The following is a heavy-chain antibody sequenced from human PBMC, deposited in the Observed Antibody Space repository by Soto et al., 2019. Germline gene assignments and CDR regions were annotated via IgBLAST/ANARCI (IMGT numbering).Heavy chain of an antibody. Sequence: GGSLRLSCAASGFTFSNAWMSWVRQAPGKGLEWVGRIKSKTDGGTTDYAAPVKGRFTISRDDSKNTLYLQMNSLKTEDTAVYYCTTFSDDREVVPAAEGWFDPWGQGTLVTVSS. CDR3: TTFSDDREVVPAAEGWFDP. D-gene: IGHD2-2*01. CDR1: GFTFSNAW. J-gene: IGHJ5*02. CDR2: IKSKTDGGTT. V-gene: IGHV3-15*01.